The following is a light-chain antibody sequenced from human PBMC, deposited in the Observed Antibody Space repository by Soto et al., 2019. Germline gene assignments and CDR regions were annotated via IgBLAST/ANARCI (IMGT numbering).Light chain of an antibody. Sequence: QSALTQPASVSGSPAQSITISCTGTGSDVGGYNYVSWYQQHPGRAPKLTIYEVSRRPSGVSDRFSGSKSGNTASLTISGLQAEDEADYFCSSYTDSGVFVVFGGGTKLTVL. CDR1: GSDVGGYNY. J-gene: IGLJ2*01. V-gene: IGLV2-14*01. CDR3: SSYTDSGVFVV. CDR2: EVS.